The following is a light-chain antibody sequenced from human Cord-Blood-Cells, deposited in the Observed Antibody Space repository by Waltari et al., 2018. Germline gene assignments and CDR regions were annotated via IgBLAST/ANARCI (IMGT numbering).Light chain of an antibody. V-gene: IGKV4-1*01. Sequence: DLVMTQSPDSLSVSLGERATINCKSSQSFLYSSNNKNYISWYQKKPGQPHKLLICCASTRDSGVPDRCSGSGSGTDFTLTSSSLQAEDVAVYYCQQYYSTPTFGQGTKVEIK. CDR3: QQYYSTPT. J-gene: IGKJ1*01. CDR2: CAS. CDR1: QSFLYSSNNKNY.